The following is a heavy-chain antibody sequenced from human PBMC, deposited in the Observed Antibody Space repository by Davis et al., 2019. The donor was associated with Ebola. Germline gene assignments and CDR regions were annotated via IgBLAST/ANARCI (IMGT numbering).Heavy chain of an antibody. Sequence: GESLKISCAATGFTFSTYSMNWVRQAPGKGLEWVSTISYYGENYADSVKGRFTVSRDDSKSALFLQMNSLRVEDTAIYYCVKGLYLLDYWGQGTPDTVSS. V-gene: IGHV3-23*01. CDR1: GFTFSTYS. CDR3: VKGLYLLDY. CDR2: ISYYGE. D-gene: IGHD5/OR15-5a*01. J-gene: IGHJ4*02.